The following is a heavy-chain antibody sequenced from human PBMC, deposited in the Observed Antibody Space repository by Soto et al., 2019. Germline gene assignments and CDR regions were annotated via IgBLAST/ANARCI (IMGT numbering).Heavy chain of an antibody. CDR1: GFTFSNYA. CDR2: ISGSGGTT. Sequence: EVQLLESGGGLVQPGGSLRVSCAASGFTFSNYAMSWVRQTPGKGLEWVSGISGSGGTTDYADSAKGRFTISTYKSKNTLYLQMNSLRPEDTAVYYCAEDRETTMVGSYFDSWGQGTMVTVSS. V-gene: IGHV3-23*01. D-gene: IGHD3-10*01. CDR3: AEDRETTMVGSYFDS. J-gene: IGHJ4*02.